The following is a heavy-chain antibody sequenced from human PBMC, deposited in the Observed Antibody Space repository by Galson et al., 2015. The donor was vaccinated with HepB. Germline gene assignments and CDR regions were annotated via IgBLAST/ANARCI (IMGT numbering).Heavy chain of an antibody. J-gene: IGHJ4*02. CDR2: ISYDGGNK. CDR3: ASLPPCTNY. V-gene: IGHV3-30-3*01. CDR1: GFTFNSYA. D-gene: IGHD2-8*01. Sequence: SLRLSCAASGFTFNSYAMHWVRQAPGKGLEWVAVISYDGGNKYYADSVKGRFTISRDNSKNTLYLQMNSLRAEDTAVYYCASLPPCTNYWGQGTLVTVSS.